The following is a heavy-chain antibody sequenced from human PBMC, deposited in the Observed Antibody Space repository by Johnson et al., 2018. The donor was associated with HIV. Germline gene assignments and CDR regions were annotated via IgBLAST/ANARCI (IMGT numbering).Heavy chain of an antibody. CDR2: IYSGGST. D-gene: IGHD1-7*01. J-gene: IGHJ3*02. V-gene: IGHV3-66*01. CDR3: ARVLGGGITGTTGDAFDI. Sequence: VQLVESGGGVVQPGRSLRLSCAASGFTVSSNYMSWVRQAPGKGLEWVSVIYSGGSTYYADSVQGRFTISRDNSKNTLYLQMNSLRAEDTAVYYWARVLGGGITGTTGDAFDIWGQGTMVTVSS. CDR1: GFTVSSNY.